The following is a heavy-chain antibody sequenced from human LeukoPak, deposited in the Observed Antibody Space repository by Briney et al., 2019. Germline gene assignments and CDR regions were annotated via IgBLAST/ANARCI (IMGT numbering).Heavy chain of an antibody. Sequence: PGGSLRLSCAASGFTFTRYWMSWVRQAPGEGLEWVASIKEDGSERYYVDSVRGRFTISRDNAKNSLFLQMNSLRAEDTAVYYCATYTRSFDIWGQGTMVTVSS. V-gene: IGHV3-7*02. CDR3: ATYTRSFDI. J-gene: IGHJ3*02. D-gene: IGHD2-2*02. CDR2: IKEDGSER. CDR1: GFTFTRYW.